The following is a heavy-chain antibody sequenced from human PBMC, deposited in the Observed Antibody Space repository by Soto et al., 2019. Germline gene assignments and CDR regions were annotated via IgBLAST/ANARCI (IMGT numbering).Heavy chain of an antibody. V-gene: IGHV4-59*08. CDR1: GCTISNSY. Sequence: PSETLSLTFTFSGCTISNSYWSCIRQSPGKGLEWIGYIYSSGSTNYNPSRKSRVTISVDTSKNQCSLKLSSLIAADTAVYYCARHSPPFFYGSGPCDVWGQGTTVT. J-gene: IGHJ6*02. CDR3: ARHSPPFFYGSGPCDV. CDR2: IYSSGST. D-gene: IGHD3-10*01.